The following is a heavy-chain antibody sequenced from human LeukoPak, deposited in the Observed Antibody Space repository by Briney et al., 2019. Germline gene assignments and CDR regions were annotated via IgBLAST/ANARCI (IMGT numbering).Heavy chain of an antibody. CDR2: IKQDGSEK. D-gene: IGHD1-26*01. J-gene: IGHJ6*03. CDR3: AREEWELLRYYYYYMDV. CDR1: GFTFSSYW. Sequence: GGSLRLSCAASGFTFSSYWMSWVRQTPGKGLEWVANIKQDGSEKYYVDSVKGRFTISRDNAKNSLYLQMNSLRAEDTAVYYCAREEWELLRYYYYYMDVWGKGTTVTVSS. V-gene: IGHV3-7*01.